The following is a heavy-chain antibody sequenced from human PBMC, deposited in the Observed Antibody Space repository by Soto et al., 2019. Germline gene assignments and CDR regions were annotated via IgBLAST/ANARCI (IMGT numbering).Heavy chain of an antibody. CDR3: ARDRSGYDYYFDY. V-gene: IGHV3-33*01. D-gene: IGHD5-12*01. J-gene: IGHJ4*02. CDR2: IWYDGSNK. CDR1: GFTFSSYG. Sequence: GGSLRLSCAASGFTFSSYGMHWVRQAPGKGLEWVAVIWYDGSNKYYADSVKGRFTISRDNSKNTLYLQMNSLRAEDTAVYYCARDRSGYDYYFDYWGQGTLVTVSS.